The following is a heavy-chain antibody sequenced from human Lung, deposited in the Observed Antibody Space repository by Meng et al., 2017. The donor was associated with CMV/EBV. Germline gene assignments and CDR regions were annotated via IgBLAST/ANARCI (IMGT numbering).Heavy chain of an antibody. CDR1: GFTFDDYT. J-gene: IGHJ4*02. Sequence: GESLKISCAASGFTFDDYTMHWVRQAPGKGLEWVSRISWDGGSTYYADSVKGRFTISRDNSKNSLYLQMNGLRTEDTALYYCAKDISPADGAFGISAYYFDYWGQGTXVTVSS. CDR3: AKDISPADGAFGISAYYFDY. V-gene: IGHV3-43*01. D-gene: IGHD3-10*01. CDR2: ISWDGGST.